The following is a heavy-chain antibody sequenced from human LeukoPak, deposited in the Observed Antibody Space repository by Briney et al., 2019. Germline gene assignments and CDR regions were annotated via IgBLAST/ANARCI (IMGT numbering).Heavy chain of an antibody. CDR2: ISSSGSSI. CDR3: ARDSHKFDSSGYYPDAFDI. V-gene: IGHV3-48*03. J-gene: IGHJ3*02. Sequence: GGSLRLSCAASGLTFSSYEMNWVRQAPGKGLEWVSYISSSGSSIYYADSVKGRFTISRDNAKKSLYLHMHSLRAEDTAVYYCARDSHKFDSSGYYPDAFDIWGQGTMVTVSS. CDR1: GLTFSSYE. D-gene: IGHD3-22*01.